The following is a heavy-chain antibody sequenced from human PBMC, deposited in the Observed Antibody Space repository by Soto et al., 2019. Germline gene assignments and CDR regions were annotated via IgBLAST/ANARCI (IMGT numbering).Heavy chain of an antibody. CDR2: FDPEDGET. J-gene: IGHJ6*02. CDR1: GYTLTELS. V-gene: IGHV1-24*01. Sequence: VKVSCKVSGYTLTELSMHWVRQAPGKGLEWMGGFDPEDGETIYAQKFQGRVTMTEDTSTDTAYMELSSLRSEDTAVYYCATDVYYYYGMDVWGQGTTVTVSS. CDR3: ATDVYYYYGMDV.